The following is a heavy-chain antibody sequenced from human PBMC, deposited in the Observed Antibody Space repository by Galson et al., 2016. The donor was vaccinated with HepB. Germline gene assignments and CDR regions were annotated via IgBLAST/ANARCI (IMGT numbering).Heavy chain of an antibody. Sequence: QSGAEVKKPGESLKISCQVSGYIFTTYWIGWVRQMPGKGLEWMGMIYPTDSDTRYSPSFEGQVTFSVDKSITTAYLQWSSLKASDTAIYYCARHRRVGICSGGACYSLGDFWGQGTLVTVSS. CDR1: GYIFTTYW. CDR2: IYPTDSDT. D-gene: IGHD2-15*01. V-gene: IGHV5-51*01. J-gene: IGHJ4*02. CDR3: ARHRRVGICSGGACYSLGDF.